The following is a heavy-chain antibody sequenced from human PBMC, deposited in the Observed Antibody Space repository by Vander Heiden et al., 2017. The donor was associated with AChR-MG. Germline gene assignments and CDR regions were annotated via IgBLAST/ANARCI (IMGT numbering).Heavy chain of an antibody. V-gene: IGHV4-31*03. CDR1: CGSISSGGYY. CDR2: IYYSGST. Sequence: QVQLQESGPGLVKPSQTLSLTCTFSCGSISSGGYYWSWIRQHPGKGLEWIGYIYYSGSTYYNPSLKSRVTISVDTSKNQFSLKLSSVTAADTAVYYCARVEGYYGSVDYWGQGTLVTVSS. D-gene: IGHD3-10*01. CDR3: ARVEGYYGSVDY. J-gene: IGHJ4*02.